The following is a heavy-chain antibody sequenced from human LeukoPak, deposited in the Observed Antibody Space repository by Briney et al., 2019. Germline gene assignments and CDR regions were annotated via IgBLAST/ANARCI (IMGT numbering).Heavy chain of an antibody. Sequence: PSETLSLTCAVYGGSFSGYYWSWIRQPPGKGLEWIGEINHSGSTNYNPPLKSRVTISVDTSKNRFSLKLSSVTAADTAVYYCARRFYYDSSGYYYFDYWGQGTLVTV. CDR3: ARRFYYDSSGYYYFDY. V-gene: IGHV4-34*01. CDR2: INHSGST. J-gene: IGHJ4*02. CDR1: GGSFSGYY. D-gene: IGHD3-22*01.